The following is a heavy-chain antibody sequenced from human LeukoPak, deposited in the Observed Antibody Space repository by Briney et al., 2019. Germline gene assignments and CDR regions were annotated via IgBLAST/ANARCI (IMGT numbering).Heavy chain of an antibody. CDR2: ISAYNGNT. D-gene: IGHD6-19*01. CDR3: ARDGYSSGPKVGAFDI. J-gene: IGHJ3*02. V-gene: IGHV1-18*01. Sequence: GASVKVSCKASGYTFTSYGISWVRQAPGQGLEWMGWISAYNGNTNYAQKLQGRVTMTTDTSTSTAYMELRSLRSDDTAVYYCARDGYSSGPKVGAFDIWGQGTMVTVSS. CDR1: GYTFTSYG.